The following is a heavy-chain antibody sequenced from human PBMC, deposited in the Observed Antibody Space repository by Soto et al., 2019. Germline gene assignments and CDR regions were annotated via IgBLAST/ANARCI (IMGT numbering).Heavy chain of an antibody. D-gene: IGHD2-15*01. Sequence: GGSLRLSCAASGFTFSSYSMNWVRQAPGKGLEWVSSISSSSSYIYYADSVKGRFTISRDNAKNSLYLQMNSLRAEDTAVYYCARGMVAAKIYYYGMDVWGQGTTVTVSS. CDR3: ARGMVAAKIYYYGMDV. CDR2: ISSSSSYI. V-gene: IGHV3-21*01. J-gene: IGHJ6*02. CDR1: GFTFSSYS.